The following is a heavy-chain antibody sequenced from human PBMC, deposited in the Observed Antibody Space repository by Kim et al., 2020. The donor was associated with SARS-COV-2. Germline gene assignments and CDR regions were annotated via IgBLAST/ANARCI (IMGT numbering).Heavy chain of an antibody. CDR1: GYSISSGYY. J-gene: IGHJ3*02. CDR3: ARDSSYGSGSYYNGDAFDI. CDR2: IYHSGST. Sequence: SETLSLTCTVSGYSISSGYYWGWIRQPPGKGLEWIGSIYHSGSTYYNPSLKSRVTISVDTSKNQFSLKLSSVTAADTAVYYCARDSSYGSGSYYNGDAFDIWGQGTMVTVSS. V-gene: IGHV4-38-2*02. D-gene: IGHD3-10*01.